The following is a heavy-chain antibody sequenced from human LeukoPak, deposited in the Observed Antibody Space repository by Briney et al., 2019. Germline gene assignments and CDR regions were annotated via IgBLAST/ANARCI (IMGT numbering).Heavy chain of an antibody. CDR1: GFTFSSYA. V-gene: IGHV3-23*01. CDR2: ITRSGGST. CDR3: ARGDGYNFRFDY. Sequence: GGSLRLSCAASGFTFSSYAMSWVRQAPGKGLEWVSAITRSGGSTYYADSVKGRFTISRDNSKNTLYLQMNSLRAEDTAVYYCARGDGYNFRFDYWGQGTLVTVSS. D-gene: IGHD5-24*01. J-gene: IGHJ4*02.